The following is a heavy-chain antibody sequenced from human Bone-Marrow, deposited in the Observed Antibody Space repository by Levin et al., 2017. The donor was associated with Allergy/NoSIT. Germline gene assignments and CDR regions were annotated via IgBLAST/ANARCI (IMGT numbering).Heavy chain of an antibody. V-gene: IGHV1-18*01. CDR1: GYTFTSYG. J-gene: IGHJ6*02. CDR2: ISAYNGNT. D-gene: IGHD2-2*01. CDR3: ARVLPAAIYYYGMDV. Sequence: AASVKVSCKASGYTFTSYGISWVRQAPGQGLEWMGWISAYNGNTNYAQKLQGRVTMTTDTSTSTAYMELRSLRSDDTAVYYCARVLPAAIYYYGMDVWGQGTTVTVSS.